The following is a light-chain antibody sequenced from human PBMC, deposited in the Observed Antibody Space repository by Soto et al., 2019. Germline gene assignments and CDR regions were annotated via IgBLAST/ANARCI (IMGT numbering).Light chain of an antibody. Sequence: DIQMTQSPSSLSASVGDRVTITCRASQSISTYLHWYQQTPGKAPNLLIYAASTLQSGVPSRFSGSGSGTDFTLTISSLQPEDFATYFCQPGYSTPLTFGGRTKVDIK. J-gene: IGKJ4*01. CDR2: AAS. CDR1: QSISTY. V-gene: IGKV1-39*01. CDR3: QPGYSTPLT.